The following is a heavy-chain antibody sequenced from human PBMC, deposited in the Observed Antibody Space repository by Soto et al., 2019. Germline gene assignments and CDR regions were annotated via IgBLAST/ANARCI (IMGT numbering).Heavy chain of an antibody. CDR1: GGSIRRCC. Sequence: PEELRVRWRGSGGSIRRCCWRWSRQPPGKVLEGIGYIYHSGSASYNPSLKSRVSMSIDTSNSQFSLKLSSVTAADTAVYFCARGGRYSFASLFAYWGLGPLVTVS. V-gene: IGHV4-59*01. D-gene: IGHD5-18*01. CDR3: ARGGRYSFASLFAY. CDR2: IYHSGSA. J-gene: IGHJ4*01.